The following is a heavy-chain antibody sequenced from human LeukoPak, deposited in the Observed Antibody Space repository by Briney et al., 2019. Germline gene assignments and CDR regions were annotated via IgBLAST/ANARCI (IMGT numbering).Heavy chain of an antibody. CDR2: IKEDGSEK. V-gene: IGHV3-7*01. D-gene: IGHD1-26*01. J-gene: IGHJ4*02. Sequence: GSLRLSCAASGFTFSSYWMSWVRQAPGKGLEWVANIKEDGSEKRYVDSVKGRFTISRDNAKNSLYLQMNSLRAEDAAVYYCARDKIVGATKLDYWGQGTLVTVSS. CDR3: ARDKIVGATKLDY. CDR1: GFTFSSYW.